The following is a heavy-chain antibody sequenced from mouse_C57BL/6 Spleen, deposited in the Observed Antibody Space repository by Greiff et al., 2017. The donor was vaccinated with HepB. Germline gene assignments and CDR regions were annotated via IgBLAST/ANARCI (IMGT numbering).Heavy chain of an antibody. CDR2: IDPSDSYT. CDR1: GYTFTSYW. J-gene: IGHJ4*01. Sequence: QVQLQQPGAELVKPGASVKLSCKASGYTFTSYWMQWVKQRPGQGLEWIGEIDPSDSYTNYNQKFKGKATLTVDTSSSTAYMQLSSLTSEDSAVYYCARGATARMDYWGQGTSVTVSS. V-gene: IGHV1-50*01. D-gene: IGHD1-2*01. CDR3: ARGATARMDY.